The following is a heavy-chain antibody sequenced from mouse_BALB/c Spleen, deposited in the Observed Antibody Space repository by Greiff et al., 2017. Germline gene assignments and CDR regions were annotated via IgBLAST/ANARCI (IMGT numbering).Heavy chain of an antibody. Sequence: QVHVKQSGAELMKPGASVKLSCKASGYTFTSYYMYWVKQRPGQGLEWIGEINPSNGGTNFNEKFKSKATLTVDKSSSTAYMQLSSLTSEDSAVYYCTRGYYGSSPWFAYWGQGTLVTVSA. V-gene: IGHV1S81*02. CDR1: GYTFTSYY. J-gene: IGHJ3*01. CDR3: TRGYYGSSPWFAY. D-gene: IGHD1-1*01. CDR2: INPSNGGT.